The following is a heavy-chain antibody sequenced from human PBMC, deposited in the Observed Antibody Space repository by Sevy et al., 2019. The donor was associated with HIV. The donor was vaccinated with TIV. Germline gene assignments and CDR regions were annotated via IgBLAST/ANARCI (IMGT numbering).Heavy chain of an antibody. CDR1: GYRFASYA. V-gene: IGHV7-4-1*02. Sequence: ASVKVSCKASGYRFASYAMNWVRQAPGQGLEWMGWINANTGKPTYAQGFTGRFVFSLDTSVNTAYLQISSLKAEDTAVYYCAKGRPGSGYAGAAAGDWGQGTRVTVSS. D-gene: IGHD5-12*01. CDR2: INANTGKP. J-gene: IGHJ4*02. CDR3: AKGRPGSGYAGAAAGD.